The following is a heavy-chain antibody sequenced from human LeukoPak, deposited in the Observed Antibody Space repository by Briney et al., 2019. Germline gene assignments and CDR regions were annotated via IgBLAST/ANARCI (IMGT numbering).Heavy chain of an antibody. CDR3: ASTSWFGFWFDP. V-gene: IGHV4-61*01. Sequence: SETLSLTCTVSGGSVSSGSYYWSWIRQPPGKGLEWIGYIYYSGSTNYNPSLKSRVTISVDTSKNQFSLKLSSVTAADTAVYYCASTSWFGFWFDPWGQGTLATVSS. D-gene: IGHD3-10*01. CDR1: GGSVSSGSYY. J-gene: IGHJ5*02. CDR2: IYYSGST.